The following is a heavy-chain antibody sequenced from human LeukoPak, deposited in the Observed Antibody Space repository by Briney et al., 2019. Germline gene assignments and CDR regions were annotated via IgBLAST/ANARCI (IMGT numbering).Heavy chain of an antibody. CDR1: GGSISSGGYY. CDR3: ARTPRPYSSSSVFFDY. V-gene: IGHV4-31*03. Sequence: SETLSFTCTVSGGSISSGGYYWSWIRQHPGKGLEWFGYIYYSGSTYYNPALKSRVTISGDTSKNQFSLKLSSVTAADTAVYYCARTPRPYSSSSVFFDYWGQGTLVTVSS. D-gene: IGHD6-6*01. CDR2: IYYSGST. J-gene: IGHJ4*02.